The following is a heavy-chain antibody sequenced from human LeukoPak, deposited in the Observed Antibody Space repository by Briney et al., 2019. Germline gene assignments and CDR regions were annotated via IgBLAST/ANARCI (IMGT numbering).Heavy chain of an antibody. V-gene: IGHV1-69*06. CDR1: GGTFSSYA. J-gene: IGHJ3*02. CDR2: IIPIFGTA. Sequence: SVKVSCTASGGTFSSYAITWVRQAPGQGLEWMGGIIPIFGTANYAQKFQGRVTITADKSTSTAYMDPSSLRSEDTAVYYCARVRAAGRTRDAFDIWGQGTMVTVSS. CDR3: ARVRAAGRTRDAFDI. D-gene: IGHD1-14*01.